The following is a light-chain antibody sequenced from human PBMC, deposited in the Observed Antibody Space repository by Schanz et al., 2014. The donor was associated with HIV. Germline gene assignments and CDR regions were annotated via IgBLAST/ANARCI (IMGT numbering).Light chain of an antibody. V-gene: IGLV2-14*02. Sequence: QSALTQPASVSGSPGQSITISCTGTNSDVGSYDLVSWYQQHPGKAPKVVVYGVFDRPSGVSNRFSGSKSGNTASLTISGLQAEDEADYYCSSYTSSSTLVFGTGTKLTVL. CDR1: NSDVGSYDL. CDR3: SSYTSSSTLV. J-gene: IGLJ1*01. CDR2: GVF.